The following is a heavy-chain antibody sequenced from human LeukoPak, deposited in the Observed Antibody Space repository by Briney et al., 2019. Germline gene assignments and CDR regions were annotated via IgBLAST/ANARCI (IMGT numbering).Heavy chain of an antibody. J-gene: IGHJ2*01. D-gene: IGHD3-10*01. CDR1: GGSISSYY. CDR2: IYYSGST. Sequence: SETLSLTCTVSGGSISSYYWSWIRQPPGKGLEWIGYIYYSGSTNYNPSLKSRVTISVDTSKNQFSLKLSSVTAADTAVYYCARSSGEDWYFDLWGRGTLVTVSS. CDR3: ARSSGEDWYFDL. V-gene: IGHV4-59*08.